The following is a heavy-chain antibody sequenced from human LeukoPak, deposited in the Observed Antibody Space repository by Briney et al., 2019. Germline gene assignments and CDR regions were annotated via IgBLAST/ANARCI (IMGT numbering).Heavy chain of an antibody. CDR2: INHSGST. CDR1: GGSFSGYY. V-gene: IGHV4-34*01. Sequence: SETLSLTCAAYGGSFSGYYWSWIRQPPGKGLEWIGEINHSGSTNYNPSLKRRVTISVDTSKNQFSLKLSSVTAADTAVYYCARGGRITIFGVVIPPRYYFDYWGQGTLVTVSS. J-gene: IGHJ4*02. D-gene: IGHD3-3*01. CDR3: ARGGRITIFGVVIPPRYYFDY.